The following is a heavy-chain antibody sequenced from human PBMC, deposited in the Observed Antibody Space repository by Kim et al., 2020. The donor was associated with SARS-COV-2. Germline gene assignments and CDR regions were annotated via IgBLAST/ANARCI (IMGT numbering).Heavy chain of an antibody. Sequence: SETLSLTCTVSGGSISSYYWSWIRQPAGKGLEWIGRIYTSGSTNYNPSLKSRVTMSVDTSKNQFSLKLSSVTAADTAVYYCARVIAMVRGIRWFDPWGQGTLVTVSS. CDR3: ARVIAMVRGIRWFDP. CDR1: GGSISSYY. V-gene: IGHV4-4*07. D-gene: IGHD3-10*01. CDR2: IYTSGST. J-gene: IGHJ5*02.